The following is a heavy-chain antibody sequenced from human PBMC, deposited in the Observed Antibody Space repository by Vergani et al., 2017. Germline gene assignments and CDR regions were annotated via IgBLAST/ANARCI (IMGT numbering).Heavy chain of an antibody. CDR2: IYYSGST. Sequence: QLHLQESGPGLVKPSETLSLTCTVSGGSITSSSYYWGWIRQPPGKGLEWIGYIYYSGSTYYNPSLKSRVTISVDTSKNQFSLKLSSVTAADTAVYYCARETRVDITMRHFDYWGQGTLVTVSS. CDR3: ARETRVDITMRHFDY. D-gene: IGHD3-22*01. J-gene: IGHJ4*02. CDR1: GGSITSSSYY. V-gene: IGHV4-30-4*08.